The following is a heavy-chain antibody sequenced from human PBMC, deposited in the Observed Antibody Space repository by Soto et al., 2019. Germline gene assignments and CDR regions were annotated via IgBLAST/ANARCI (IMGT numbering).Heavy chain of an antibody. V-gene: IGHV5-51*01. CDR3: ARNFCSGGSCYSDYYYYMDV. CDR1: GYSFTSYW. D-gene: IGHD2-15*01. CDR2: IYPGDSDT. Sequence: GESLKISCKGSGYSFTSYWIGWVRQMPGKGLEWMGIIYPGDSDTRYSPSFQGQVTISADKSISTAYLQWSSLKASDTAMYYCARNFCSGGSCYSDYYYYMDVWSKGTTVTVSS. J-gene: IGHJ6*03.